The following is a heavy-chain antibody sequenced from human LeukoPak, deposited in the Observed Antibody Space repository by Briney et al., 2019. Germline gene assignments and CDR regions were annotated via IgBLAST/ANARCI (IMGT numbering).Heavy chain of an antibody. CDR1: GYTFTGYY. CDR3: ARLVFSGDPDYYYYYGMDV. D-gene: IGHD7-27*01. Sequence: ASVNVSCKASGYTFTGYYMHWVRQAPGQGLEWMGWINPNSGGTNYAQKFQGRVTMTRDTSISTAYMELSSLRSEDTAVYYCARLVFSGDPDYYYYYGMDVWGQGTTVTVSS. V-gene: IGHV1-2*02. J-gene: IGHJ6*02. CDR2: INPNSGGT.